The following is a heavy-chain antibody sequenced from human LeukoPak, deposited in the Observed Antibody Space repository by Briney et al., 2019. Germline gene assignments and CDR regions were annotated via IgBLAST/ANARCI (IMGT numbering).Heavy chain of an antibody. CDR3: ARHVRLFDWKNTGGALDI. J-gene: IGHJ3*02. Sequence: SETLSLTCAVSGGSISSSNWWSWVRQPPGKGLEWIGEIYHSGSTNYNPSLKSRVTISVDKSKNQFSLKLTSVTAADTAVYYCARHVRLFDWKNTGGALDIWGQGTKVTVSS. V-gene: IGHV4-4*02. D-gene: IGHD3-9*01. CDR1: GGSISSSNW. CDR2: IYHSGST.